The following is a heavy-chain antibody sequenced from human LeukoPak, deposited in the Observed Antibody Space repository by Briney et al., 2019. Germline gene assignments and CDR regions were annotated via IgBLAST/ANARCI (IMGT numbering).Heavy chain of an antibody. CDR2: IHYSGTT. J-gene: IGHJ4*02. D-gene: IGHD3-22*01. CDR3: ARQENSGYYFSDS. V-gene: IGHV4-59*01. Sequence: SETLSLTCTVSGGSISNYYWSWIRQPPGKGLEWIGYIHYSGTTSYNSSLKSRVTISLDTSKNQFSLKLSSVTAADTAVYYCARQENSGYYFSDSWGQGTLVTVSS. CDR1: GGSISNYY.